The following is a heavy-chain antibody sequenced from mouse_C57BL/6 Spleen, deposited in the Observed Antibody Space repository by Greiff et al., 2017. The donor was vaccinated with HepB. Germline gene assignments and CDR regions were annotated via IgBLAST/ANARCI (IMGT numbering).Heavy chain of an antibody. CDR2: IDPETGGT. CDR1: GYTFTDYE. CDR3: TRLRGAMDY. Sequence: VKLMESGAELVRPGASVTLSCKASGYTFTDYEMHWVKQTPVHGLEWIGAIDPETGGTAYNQKFKGKAILTADKSSSTAYMELRSLTSEDSAVYYCTRLRGAMDYWGQGTSVTVSS. V-gene: IGHV1-15*01. J-gene: IGHJ4*01.